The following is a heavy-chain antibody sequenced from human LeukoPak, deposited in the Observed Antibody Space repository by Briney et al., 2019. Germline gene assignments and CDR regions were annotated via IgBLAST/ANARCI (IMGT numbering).Heavy chain of an antibody. Sequence: GGSLRLSCAASGFTFSSYSMNWVRQAPGKGLEWVAFIRHDGSNKYYADSVKGRFTISRDNSKNTLFLQMNSLRAEDTAVYYCAKGSKVLIITRDYYMDVWGKGTTVTISS. CDR3: AKGSKVLIITRDYYMDV. J-gene: IGHJ6*03. CDR2: IRHDGSNK. V-gene: IGHV3-30*02. CDR1: GFTFSSYS. D-gene: IGHD3-3*01.